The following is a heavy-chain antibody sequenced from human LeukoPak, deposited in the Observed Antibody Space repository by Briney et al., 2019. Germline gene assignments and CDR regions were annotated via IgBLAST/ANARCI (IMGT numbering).Heavy chain of an antibody. Sequence: SVKVSCKASGGTFSSYAISWVRQAPGRGLEWMGGIIPIFGTANYAQKFQGRVTITTDESTSTAYMELSSLRSEDTAVYYCARALGYCSTTSCSLDWFDPWGQGTLVTVSS. CDR1: GGTFSSYA. V-gene: IGHV1-69*05. D-gene: IGHD2-2*01. CDR2: IIPIFGTA. J-gene: IGHJ5*02. CDR3: ARALGYCSTTSCSLDWFDP.